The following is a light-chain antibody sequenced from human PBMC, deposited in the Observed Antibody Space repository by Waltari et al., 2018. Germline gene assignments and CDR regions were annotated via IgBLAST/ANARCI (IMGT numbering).Light chain of an antibody. J-gene: IGKJ3*01. V-gene: IGKV1-33*01. CDR3: QQYDNLFT. CDR1: QDISNY. Sequence: DIQMTPSPSSLSASVGDRVTITCQASQDISNYLNWYQQKPGKAPKLLIYDASNLETGVPSRFSGSGSGTDFTFTISSLKPEDIATYYCQQYDNLFTFGPGTKVDIK. CDR2: DAS.